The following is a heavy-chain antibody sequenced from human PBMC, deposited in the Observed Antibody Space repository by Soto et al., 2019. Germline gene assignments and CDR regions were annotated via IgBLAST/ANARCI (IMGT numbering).Heavy chain of an antibody. CDR3: AREYYDFWSTTASHGFDA. J-gene: IGHJ3*01. V-gene: IGHV3-74*01. CDR2: IDVDGSST. D-gene: IGHD3-3*01. CDR1: GFTFSSHW. Sequence: EVQLVESGGGLVQPGGSRRVSCVASGFTFSSHWMHWVRQAPGKGLVWVARIDVDGSSTTYADFVKGRFTISRDNAKNTLYLLMNSLRAEDTAVYFCAREYYDFWSTTASHGFDAWGRGTMVTVSS.